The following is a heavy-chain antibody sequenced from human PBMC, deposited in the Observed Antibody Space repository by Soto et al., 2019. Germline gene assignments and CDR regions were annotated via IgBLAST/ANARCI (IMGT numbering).Heavy chain of an antibody. CDR1: GFTFSSYS. CDR3: VTGYHSDY. CDR2: IKKDGTEK. J-gene: IGHJ4*02. V-gene: IGHV3-7*03. Sequence: PGGSLRLSCAASGFTFSSYSMNWVRQAPGRGLEWVASIKKDGTEKYYMDSLKGRFTISRGNALNSLYLQMNSLRAEDTAVYFCVTGYHSDYWGQGTLVTVSS. D-gene: IGHD5-18*01.